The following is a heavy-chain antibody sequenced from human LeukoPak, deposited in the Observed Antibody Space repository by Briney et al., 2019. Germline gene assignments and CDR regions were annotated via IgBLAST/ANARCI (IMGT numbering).Heavy chain of an antibody. D-gene: IGHD3-22*01. CDR1: GFTFSSYA. J-gene: IGHJ3*02. Sequence: PGGSLRLSCAASGFTFSSYAMSWVRQAPGKGLEWVSAISGSGGSTYYADSVKGRFTISRDNSKNTLYLQMNSLRAEDTAVYYCAKCGDSSGYYTDTTGAFDIWGQGTMVTVSS. CDR3: AKCGDSSGYYTDTTGAFDI. CDR2: ISGSGGST. V-gene: IGHV3-23*01.